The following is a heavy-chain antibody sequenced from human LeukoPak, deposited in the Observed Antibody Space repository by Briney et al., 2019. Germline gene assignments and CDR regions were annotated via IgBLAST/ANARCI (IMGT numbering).Heavy chain of an antibody. D-gene: IGHD3-10*01. Sequence: PGGSLRLSCAASGFTFSSYAMTWVRQPPGKGLEWIGEINHSGSTNYNPSLKSRVTISVDTSKNQFSLKLSSVTAADTAVYYCARGRSITMVRGAKIGGYNWFDPWGQGTLVTVSS. CDR1: GFTFSSYA. CDR2: INHSGST. CDR3: ARGRSITMVRGAKIGGYNWFDP. J-gene: IGHJ5*02. V-gene: IGHV4-34*01.